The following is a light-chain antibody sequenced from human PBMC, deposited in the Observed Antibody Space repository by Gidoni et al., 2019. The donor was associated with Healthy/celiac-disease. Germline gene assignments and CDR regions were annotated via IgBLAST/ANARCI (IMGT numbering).Light chain of an antibody. CDR2: KVS. V-gene: IGKV2-30*02. CDR3: MQGTHWPPST. Sequence: DVVMKQSPLSLPVTLGQPASISCRSSQSLVHSDGNTYLNWFQQRPGQSPRRLIYKVSNRDSGVPDRFSGSGSGTDFTLKISRVEAEDVGVYYCMQGTHWPPSTFGPGTKVDIK. J-gene: IGKJ3*01. CDR1: QSLVHSDGNTY.